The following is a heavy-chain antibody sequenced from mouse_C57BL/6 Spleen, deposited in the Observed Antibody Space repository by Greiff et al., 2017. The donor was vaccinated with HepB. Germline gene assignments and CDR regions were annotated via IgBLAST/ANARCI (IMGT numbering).Heavy chain of an antibody. Sequence: EVQLQESGEGLVKPGGSLKLSCAASGFTFSSYAMSWVRQTPEKRLEWVAYISSGGDYIYYADTVKGRFTISRDNARNTLYLQMSSLKSEDTAMYYCTSAAYYSNYDWFAYWGQGTLVTVSA. CDR3: TSAAYYSNYDWFAY. CDR2: ISSGGDYI. J-gene: IGHJ3*01. V-gene: IGHV5-9-1*02. CDR1: GFTFSSYA. D-gene: IGHD2-5*01.